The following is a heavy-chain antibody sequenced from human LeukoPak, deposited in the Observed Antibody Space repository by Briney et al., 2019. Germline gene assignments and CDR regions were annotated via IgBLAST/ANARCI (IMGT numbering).Heavy chain of an antibody. Sequence: GGSLRLSCAASGFTFSSHAMNWVRQAPGKGLEWVSVISGSGGSTYYADSVKGRFTISRDNSKNTVYVQMNSLRVEDTAVYYCATSSTTYGSGNYDSGAFEDWGQGTLVTVSS. CDR3: ATSSTTYGSGNYDSGAFED. J-gene: IGHJ4*02. D-gene: IGHD3-10*01. CDR1: GFTFSSHA. V-gene: IGHV3-23*01. CDR2: ISGSGGST.